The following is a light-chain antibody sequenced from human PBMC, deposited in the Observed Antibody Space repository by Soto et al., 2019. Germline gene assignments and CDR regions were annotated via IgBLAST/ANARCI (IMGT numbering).Light chain of an antibody. CDR1: KNINAW. CDR3: QQYTRYST. J-gene: IGKJ1*01. CDR2: DVS. Sequence: DIQMTQAPSTLSASVGDRVTITCRRSKNINAWLPWYPRKPRKTPNPQKYDVSTLHSGVKSRFNGRASRTEFTLTISILECDDFAPYFIQQYTRYSTFRQGTKVDIK. V-gene: IGKV1-5*01.